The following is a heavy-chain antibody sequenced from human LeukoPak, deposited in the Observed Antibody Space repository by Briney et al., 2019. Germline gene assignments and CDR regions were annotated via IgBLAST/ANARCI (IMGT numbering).Heavy chain of an antibody. V-gene: IGHV3-74*01. CDR3: VSFYETN. D-gene: IGHD2-2*01. J-gene: IGHJ4*02. CDR2: INSDGSWT. Sequence: GGSLRLSCAASGNYWMHWVRQAPGKGLVWVSHINSDGSWTGYADSVKGRFTISKNNAKNTVYLQMNNLRAEDTAVYYCVSFYETNWGRGTLVTVSS. CDR1: GNYW.